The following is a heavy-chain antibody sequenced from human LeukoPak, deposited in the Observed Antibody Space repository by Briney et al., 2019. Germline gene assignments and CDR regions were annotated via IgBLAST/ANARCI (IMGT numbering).Heavy chain of an antibody. CDR1: GYTFTGYY. J-gene: IGHJ4*02. CDR2: INPNSGGT. CDR3: ARERIFDWLPGRPFDY. V-gene: IGHV1-2*02. D-gene: IGHD3-9*01. Sequence: ASVKVSCKASGYTFTGYYMHWVRQAPGQGLEWMGWINPNSGGTNYAQKFQGRVTMTRDTSISTAYMELSRLRSDDTAVYYCARERIFDWLPGRPFDYWGQGTLVTVSS.